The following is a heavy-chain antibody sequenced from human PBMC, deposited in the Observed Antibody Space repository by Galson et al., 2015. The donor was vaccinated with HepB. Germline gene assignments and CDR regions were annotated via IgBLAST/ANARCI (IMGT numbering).Heavy chain of an antibody. CDR2: VLSDGSDK. D-gene: IGHD4-17*01. Sequence: SLRLSCAASGFTFSSSTMHWVRQAPGKGLEWVAVVLSDGSDKYYADSVKGRFTISRDSSNHTVFLQMNSLRAEDTAVYFCAREYYADHTALDYWGQGTLVTVSS. CDR3: AREYYADHTALDY. J-gene: IGHJ4*02. CDR1: GFTFSSST. V-gene: IGHV3-30*04.